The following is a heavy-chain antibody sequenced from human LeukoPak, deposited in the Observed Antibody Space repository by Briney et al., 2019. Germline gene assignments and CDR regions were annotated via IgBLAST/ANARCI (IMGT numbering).Heavy chain of an antibody. CDR2: IYTSGST. CDR1: GGSISSGSYY. D-gene: IGHD4-11*01. Sequence: SETLSLTCTVSGGSISSGSYYWSWIRQPAGKGLEWIGRIYTSGSTNYNPSLKSRVTISVDTSKNQFSLKLSSVTAADTAVYYCARFQRDNDYSNWDDAFDIWGQGTMVTVSS. CDR3: ARFQRDNDYSNWDDAFDI. J-gene: IGHJ3*02. V-gene: IGHV4-61*02.